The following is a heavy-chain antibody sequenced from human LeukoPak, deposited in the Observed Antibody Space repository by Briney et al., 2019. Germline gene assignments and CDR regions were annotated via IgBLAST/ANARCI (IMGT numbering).Heavy chain of an antibody. Sequence: GGSLRLSCAASGFTFSSYGMHWVRQAPGKGLEWVAFIRYDGSNKYYADSVKGRFTISRDNSKNTLYLQMNSLRAEDTAVYYCAKGEYYYDSSGYSVDYWGQGPLVTVSS. J-gene: IGHJ4*02. V-gene: IGHV3-30*02. CDR2: IRYDGSNK. CDR3: AKGEYYYDSSGYSVDY. D-gene: IGHD3-22*01. CDR1: GFTFSSYG.